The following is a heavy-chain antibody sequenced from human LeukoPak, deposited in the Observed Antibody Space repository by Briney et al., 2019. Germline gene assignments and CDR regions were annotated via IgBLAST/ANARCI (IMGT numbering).Heavy chain of an antibody. D-gene: IGHD2-2*01. Sequence: SETLSLTCTVSGGSISSSSYYWGWIRQPPGKGLEWIGSIYYSGSTYYNPSLKSRVTISVDTSKNQFSLKLSSATAADTAVYYCASGPYCSSTSCYQNYGMDVWGQGTTVTVSS. V-gene: IGHV4-39*01. CDR2: IYYSGST. CDR3: ASGPYCSSTSCYQNYGMDV. J-gene: IGHJ6*02. CDR1: GGSISSSSYY.